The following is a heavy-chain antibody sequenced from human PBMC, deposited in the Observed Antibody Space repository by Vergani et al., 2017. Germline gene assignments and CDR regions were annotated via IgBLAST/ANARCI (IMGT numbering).Heavy chain of an antibody. CDR2: ISAYNGNT. D-gene: IGHD3-22*01. CDR3: ARDRRVVILLYYYYGMDV. V-gene: IGHV1-18*04. J-gene: IGHJ6*02. Sequence: QVQLVQSGAEVKKPGASVKVSCKASGYTFTSYGISWVRQAPGQGLEWMGWISAYNGNTNYAQKLQGRVTMTTDTSTSTAYMELRSLRSDDTALYYCARDRRVVILLYYYYGMDVWGQGTTVTVSS. CDR1: GYTFTSYG.